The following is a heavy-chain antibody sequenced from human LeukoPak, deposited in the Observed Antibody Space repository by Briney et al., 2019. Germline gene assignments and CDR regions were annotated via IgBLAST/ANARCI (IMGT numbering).Heavy chain of an antibody. Sequence: NXNWVRQAPGKGLEWVSSISSSSSYIYYADSVKGRFTISRDNAKNSLYLQMNSLRAEDTAVYYCAREKCIDYWGQGTLVTVSS. CDR3: AREKCIDY. CDR2: ISSSSSYI. CDR1: N. J-gene: IGHJ4*02. V-gene: IGHV3-21*01.